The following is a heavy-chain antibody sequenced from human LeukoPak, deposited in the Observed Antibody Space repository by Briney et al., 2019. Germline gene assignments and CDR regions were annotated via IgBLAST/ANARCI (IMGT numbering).Heavy chain of an antibody. V-gene: IGHV3-48*02. Sequence: GGSLRLSCAASGFTFSRYSMNCVRQAPGKGLEWVSYISRSGSTIYYADSVKGRFTISRDNAKNSLYLQMNSLGDEDTAVYYCARDTEHLYFVFDYWGQGTLVTVSS. CDR1: GFTFSRYS. CDR2: ISRSGSTI. CDR3: ARDTEHLYFVFDY. J-gene: IGHJ4*02. D-gene: IGHD2-2*02.